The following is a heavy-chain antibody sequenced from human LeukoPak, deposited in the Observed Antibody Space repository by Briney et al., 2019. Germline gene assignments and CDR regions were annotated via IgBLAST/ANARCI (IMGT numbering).Heavy chain of an antibody. CDR2: IYPGDSDT. J-gene: IGHJ4*02. CDR3: ARSSHYYYGSGPLNAYYFDY. V-gene: IGHV5-51*01. D-gene: IGHD3-10*01. Sequence: GESLKISCKGSGYSFTSYWIGWVRQMPGKGLEWTGIIYPGDSDTRNSPSFQGQVTISADKSISTAYLQWSSLRASDTAMYYCARSSHYYYGSGPLNAYYFDYWGPGTLVTVSS. CDR1: GYSFTSYW.